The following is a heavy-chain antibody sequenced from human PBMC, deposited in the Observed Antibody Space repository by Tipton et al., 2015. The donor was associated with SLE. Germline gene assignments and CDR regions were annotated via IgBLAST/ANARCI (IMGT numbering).Heavy chain of an antibody. CDR1: GDSISSSTYY. Sequence: TLSLTCTVSGDSISSSTYYWGWIRQSPGKGLEWIGTIYSSGTYYKSSLKGRVAMSIDTSKNHFSLKLTSLAAADTAVYYRARGALGLHDAFDIWGQGTLVSVSS. D-gene: IGHD3-16*01. CDR3: ARGALGLHDAFDI. CDR2: IYSSGT. V-gene: IGHV4-39*07. J-gene: IGHJ3*02.